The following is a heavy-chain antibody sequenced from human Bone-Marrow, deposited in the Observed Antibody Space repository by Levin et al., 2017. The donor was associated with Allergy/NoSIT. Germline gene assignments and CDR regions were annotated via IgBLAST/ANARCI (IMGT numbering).Heavy chain of an antibody. J-gene: IGHJ4*02. CDR2: MYYSGST. CDR1: GGAIDSRGQY. V-gene: IGHV4-39*01. D-gene: IGHD7-27*01. Sequence: SETLSLTCTVSGGAIDSRGQYWGWIRQPPGKGLEWIGSMYYSGSTYYNPSLTSRVTISADTSKNQFSLNLSIVTAADTAVYYCARHWGSFDYWGQGTLVTVSS. CDR3: ARHWGSFDY.